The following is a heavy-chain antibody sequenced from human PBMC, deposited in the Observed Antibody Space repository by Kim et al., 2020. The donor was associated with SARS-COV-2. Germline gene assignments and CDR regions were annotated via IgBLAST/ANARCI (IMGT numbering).Heavy chain of an antibody. V-gene: IGHV3-13*01. CDR1: GFTFSSYD. Sequence: GGSLRLSCAASGFTFSSYDMHWVRQATGKGLEWVSAIGTAGDTYYPGSVKGRFTISRENAKNSLYLQMNSLRAGDTAVYYCARGGGFYCSSTSCYRWNSGWFDPWGQGTLVTVSS. CDR2: IGTAGDT. J-gene: IGHJ5*02. D-gene: IGHD2-2*01. CDR3: ARGGGFYCSSTSCYRWNSGWFDP.